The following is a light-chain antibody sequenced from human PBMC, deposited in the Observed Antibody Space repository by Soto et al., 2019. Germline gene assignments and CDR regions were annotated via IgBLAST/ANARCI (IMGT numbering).Light chain of an antibody. CDR1: QTISTY. CDR2: GAS. V-gene: IGKV1-39*01. CDR3: QQYGSSPQT. J-gene: IGKJ5*01. Sequence: DIQMTQSPSPLSASVGDRVTITCRASQTISTYLNWYQQKPGKAPKLLIYGASSLQSGVPSRFSGSGSGTDFTLTISRLEPEDFAVYYCQQYGSSPQTFGQGTRLEIK.